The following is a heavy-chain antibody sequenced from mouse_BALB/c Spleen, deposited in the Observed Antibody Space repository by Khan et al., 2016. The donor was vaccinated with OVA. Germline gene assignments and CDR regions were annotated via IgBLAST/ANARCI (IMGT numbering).Heavy chain of an antibody. J-gene: IGHJ1*01. D-gene: IGHD2-4*01. CDR1: GFSLTNYG. V-gene: IGHV2-4*02. Sequence: VQLQQSGPGLVQPSQSLSITCTVSGFSLTNYGVHWIRQPPGKGLEWLGVIWSGGSTDYNTAFISRLNISKDNSKSQVFFKMSSLQADDTAIYDCARFYEYEGYFDVWGAGTAVTVSS. CDR2: IWSGGST. CDR3: ARFYEYEGYFDV.